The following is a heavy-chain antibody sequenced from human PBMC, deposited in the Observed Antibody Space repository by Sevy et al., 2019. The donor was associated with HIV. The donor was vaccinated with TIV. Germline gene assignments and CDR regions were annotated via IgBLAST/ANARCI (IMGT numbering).Heavy chain of an antibody. CDR1: GGSFSENY. D-gene: IGHD1-1*01. J-gene: IGHJ5*01. Sequence: SETLSVTCAIYGGSFSENYWTWIRQTPGRGLELIGEASRSGSTNYNPSLRSRVTISLDTSTNQFSLKLSSLTAADAAVDYCSGISSSEVAVPVGLFFRFYSGWLDSWGQGTLVTVSS. V-gene: IGHV4-34*01. CDR2: ASRSGST. CDR3: SGISSSEVAVPVGLFFRFYSGWLDS.